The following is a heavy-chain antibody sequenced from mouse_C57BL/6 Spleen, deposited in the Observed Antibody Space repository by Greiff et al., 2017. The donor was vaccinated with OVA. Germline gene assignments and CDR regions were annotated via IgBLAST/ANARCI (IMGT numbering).Heavy chain of an antibody. V-gene: IGHV14-4*01. CDR3: TTWGTTEGY. CDR2: IDPENGDT. D-gene: IGHD1-1*01. CDR1: GFNIKDDY. J-gene: IGHJ2*01. Sequence: DVKLVESGAELVRPGASVKLSCTASGFNIKDDYMHWVKQRPEQGLEWIGWIDPENGDTEYASKFQGKATITADTSSNTAYLQLSSLTSEDTAVYYWTTWGTTEGYWGQGTTLTVSS.